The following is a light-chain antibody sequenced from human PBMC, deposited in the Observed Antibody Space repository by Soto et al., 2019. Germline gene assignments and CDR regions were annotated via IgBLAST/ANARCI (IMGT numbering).Light chain of an antibody. J-gene: IGKJ2*01. CDR3: LQYNRQLRT. V-gene: IGKV1-5*01. CDR1: QNIVTW. Sequence: DLQMTQSPSTLSASVGDRVTITCRASQNIVTWLAWYQQKQGRAPKVLIYDASSLATGVPSRFSGSGSGTECTLTISGLQPDDFATYYCLQYNRQLRTFGLGTKLEIK. CDR2: DAS.